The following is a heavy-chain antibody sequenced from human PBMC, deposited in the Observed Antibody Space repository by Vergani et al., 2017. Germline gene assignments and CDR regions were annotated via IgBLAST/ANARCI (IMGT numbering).Heavy chain of an antibody. CDR1: GFTFTNYA. Sequence: EVQLLESGGDLVQPGGSLRLSCAASGFTFTNYAMTWVRQAPGKGLEWVSTISDSGGSTYYTDSVKGRFTISRDNSKNTLYLQMSSLRAEDTALYYCATSGTGHPYYYDFWGPGTLVTVSS. J-gene: IGHJ4*02. D-gene: IGHD3/OR15-3a*01. CDR2: ISDSGGST. CDR3: ATSGTGHPYYYDF. V-gene: IGHV3-23*01.